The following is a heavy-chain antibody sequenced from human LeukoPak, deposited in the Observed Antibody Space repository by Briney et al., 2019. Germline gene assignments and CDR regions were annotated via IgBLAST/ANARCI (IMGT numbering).Heavy chain of an antibody. CDR3: AGNLWFGELPTWNSSGYYYSWFDP. CDR2: IIPIFGTA. Sequence: ASVKVSCKASGGTFSSYAISWVRQAPGQGLEWMGGIIPIFGTANYAQKFQGRVTITADESTSTAYMELSSLRSEDTAVYYCAGNLWFGELPTWNSSGYYYSWFDPWGQGTLVTVSS. D-gene: IGHD3-10*01. V-gene: IGHV1-69*13. J-gene: IGHJ5*02. CDR1: GGTFSSYA.